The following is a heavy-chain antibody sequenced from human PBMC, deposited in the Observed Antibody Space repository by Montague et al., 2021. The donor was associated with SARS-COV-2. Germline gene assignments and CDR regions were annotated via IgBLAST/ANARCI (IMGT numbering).Heavy chain of an antibody. J-gene: IGHJ4*02. Sequence: CAISGDSVSSNSATWNWIRQSPSRGLEWLGRTYYRSMWKSDYARXXKSRIAINPDTPKNQFSLQLSSVTPEDTALYYCVRGIEAAGSYDYWGQGTLVTVSS. D-gene: IGHD6-13*01. CDR1: GDSVSSNSAT. CDR2: TYYRSMWKS. CDR3: VRGIEAAGSYDY. V-gene: IGHV6-1*01.